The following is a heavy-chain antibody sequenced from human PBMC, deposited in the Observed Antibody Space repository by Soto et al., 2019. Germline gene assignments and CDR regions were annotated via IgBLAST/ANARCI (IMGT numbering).Heavy chain of an antibody. V-gene: IGHV2-5*02. CDR1: GFSLSTSGSG. J-gene: IGHJ5*02. D-gene: IGHD3-9*01. CDR3: AHRVFWRPPDWSLGLFDP. CDR2: IYWDDDK. Sequence: HITLQESGPTLVTPTQTLTLTCTFSGFSLSTSGSGVGWIRQPQGRALEWLALIYWDDDKRYNPSLRSRLTITKDTSKNQVVLTLTNMDPVDTSTYYCAHRVFWRPPDWSLGLFDPWGQGTLVTVSS.